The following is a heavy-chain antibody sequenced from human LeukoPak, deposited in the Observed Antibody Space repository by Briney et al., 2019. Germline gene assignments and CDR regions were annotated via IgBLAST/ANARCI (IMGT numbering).Heavy chain of an antibody. D-gene: IGHD1-26*01. CDR1: GFTVSSNY. CDR3: ARSPYSGSYYSYFDY. CDR2: IYSGGST. Sequence: GGSLRLSCAASGFTVSSNYMSWVRQAPGKGLEWVSVIYSGGSTYYADSAKGRFTISRDNSKNTLYLQMNSLRAEDTAVYYCARSPYSGSYYSYFDYWGQGTLVTVSS. V-gene: IGHV3-66*02. J-gene: IGHJ4*02.